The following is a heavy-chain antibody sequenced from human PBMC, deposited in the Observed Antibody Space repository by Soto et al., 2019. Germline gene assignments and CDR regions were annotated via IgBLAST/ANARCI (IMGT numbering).Heavy chain of an antibody. D-gene: IGHD2-15*01. CDR3: AKSRESYCSGGSCYSYYY. CDR1: GFTFSSYA. CDR2: ISGSGGST. Sequence: GGSLGLSCAASGFTFSSYAMSWVRQAPGKGLEWVSAISGSGGSTYYADSVKGRFTISRDNSKNTLYLQMNSLRAEDTAVYYCAKSRESYCSGGSCYSYYYWGQGTLVTVSS. J-gene: IGHJ4*02. V-gene: IGHV3-23*01.